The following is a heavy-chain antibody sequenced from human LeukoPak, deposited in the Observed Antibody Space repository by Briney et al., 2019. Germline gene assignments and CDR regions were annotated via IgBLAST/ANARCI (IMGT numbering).Heavy chain of an antibody. CDR1: GFTFSSYG. J-gene: IGHJ4*02. CDR3: AKERDTAMVTIDY. D-gene: IGHD5-18*01. V-gene: IGHV3-30*02. Sequence: GESLRLSCSAPGFTFSSYGMLWVRQAPGKGREGVAFIRYDGSNKYYADSVKGRFTISRDNSKTPLYLQMNSLRAEDTAVYYCAKERDTAMVTIDYWGQGTLVTVSS. CDR2: IRYDGSNK.